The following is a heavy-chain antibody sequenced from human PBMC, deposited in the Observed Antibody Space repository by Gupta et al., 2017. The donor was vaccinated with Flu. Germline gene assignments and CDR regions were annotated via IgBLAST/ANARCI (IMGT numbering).Heavy chain of an antibody. CDR1: GASISSSNYY. Sequence: QLQLQGSGPGLVKPSETLSLSCTVSGASISSSNYYLALIRQPPGKDLEGIGTIYYSGSTYYKPSLRSRVTMSLDTSRNQFSLKLTSVTAADTAVYYCAGGAGYAAFDYWGQGSLVTVSS. J-gene: IGHJ4*02. CDR3: AGGAGYAAFDY. V-gene: IGHV4-39*01. D-gene: IGHD2-8*01. CDR2: IYYSGST.